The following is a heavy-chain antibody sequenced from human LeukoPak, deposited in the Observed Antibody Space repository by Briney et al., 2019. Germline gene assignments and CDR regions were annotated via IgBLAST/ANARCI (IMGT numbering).Heavy chain of an antibody. Sequence: ASVKVSCKASGGTFSSYAISWVRQAPGQGLEWMGGIIPIFGTANYAQKFQGRVTITTDESTSTAYMELSSLRSEDTAVYYCAFWCGYYRGPWGQGTLVTVSS. V-gene: IGHV1-69*05. CDR2: IIPIFGTA. D-gene: IGHD3-3*01. CDR1: GGTFSSYA. J-gene: IGHJ5*02. CDR3: AFWCGYYRGP.